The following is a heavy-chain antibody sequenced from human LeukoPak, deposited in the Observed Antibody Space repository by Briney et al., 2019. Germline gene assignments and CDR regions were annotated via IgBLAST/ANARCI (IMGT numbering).Heavy chain of an antibody. CDR2: IKQDGSEK. J-gene: IGHJ4*02. D-gene: IGHD2-8*02. CDR3: AREMEAGGYYVDY. V-gene: IGHV3-7*01. CDR1: GFTSSSYW. Sequence: PGGSLRLSCAASGFTSSSYWMSWVRQAPGKGLEWVANIKQDGSEKYYVDSVKGRFTISRDNAKNSLYLQMNSLRAEDTAVYYCAREMEAGGYYVDYWGQGTLVTVSS.